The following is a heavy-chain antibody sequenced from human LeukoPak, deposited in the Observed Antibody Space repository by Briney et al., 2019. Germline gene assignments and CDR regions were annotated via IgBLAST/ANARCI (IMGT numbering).Heavy chain of an antibody. J-gene: IGHJ4*02. CDR3: ARDGGHSFDY. V-gene: IGHV3-30-3*01. CDR2: ISYDGRNK. D-gene: IGHD3-3*01. Sequence: GGSLRLSCAASGFTFSSYAMHWVRQAPGKGLEWVAVISYDGRNKYYADSVKGRFSISRDNSKNTLYLQMNSLGAEDTAVFYCARDGGHSFDYWGQGTLVTVSS. CDR1: GFTFSSYA.